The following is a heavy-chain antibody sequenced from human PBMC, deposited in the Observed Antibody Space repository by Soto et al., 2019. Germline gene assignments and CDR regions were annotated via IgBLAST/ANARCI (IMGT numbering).Heavy chain of an antibody. CDR3: SRGGSSWQPHEDY. J-gene: IGHJ4*02. V-gene: IGHV1-18*01. D-gene: IGHD6-13*01. CDR2: VSAYNGNT. Sequence: QVQLVQSGAEVKKPGASMKVSCKASGFTFTSYGISWVRQAPGQGLEWMGWVSAYNGNTHYAQKLQGRVTMTTDPPTTTAYMELRSLRSDDTAVYYCSRGGSSWQPHEDYWGQGTLVTVSS. CDR1: GFTFTSYG.